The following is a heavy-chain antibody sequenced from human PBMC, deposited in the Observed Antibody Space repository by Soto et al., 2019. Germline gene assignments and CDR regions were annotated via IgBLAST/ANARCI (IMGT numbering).Heavy chain of an antibody. CDR3: ARGGSYLFDY. V-gene: IGHV4-4*02. CDR1: GGSISVNSW. Sequence: QVQLQESGPGLVSPSGTLSLTCAVSGGSISVNSWWTWVRQHPGKGLEWIGEIYHSGTANYNPSLRGRVTISVDKSKNQFSLKLTSVTAADTAVYFCARGGSYLFDYWGQGTLVTVSS. J-gene: IGHJ4*02. CDR2: IYHSGTA. D-gene: IGHD3-10*01.